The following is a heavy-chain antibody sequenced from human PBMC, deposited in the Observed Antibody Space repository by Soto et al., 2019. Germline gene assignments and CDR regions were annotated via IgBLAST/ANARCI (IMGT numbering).Heavy chain of an antibody. V-gene: IGHV3-30*18. Sequence: SPRLPRAASGFTFSSCGMHWVPQASGKGLEWVAVISYDGSNKYYADSVKGRFTISRDNSKNTLYLQMNSLRAEDTAVYYCAKDQARYNWNYVLDYWGQGTLVTVSS. CDR1: GFTFSSCG. J-gene: IGHJ4*02. CDR3: AKDQARYNWNYVLDY. CDR2: ISYDGSNK. D-gene: IGHD1-7*01.